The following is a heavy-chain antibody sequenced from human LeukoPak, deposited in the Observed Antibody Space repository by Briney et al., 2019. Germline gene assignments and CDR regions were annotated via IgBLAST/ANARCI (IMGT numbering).Heavy chain of an antibody. CDR2: IKQDGSEK. V-gene: IGHV3-7*01. D-gene: IGHD1-7*01. CDR3: AREDDWNYEDY. CDR1: GFTFSSYT. J-gene: IGHJ4*02. Sequence: GGSLRLSCAASGFTFSSYTINWVRQPRGKGREWVANIKQDGSEKYYVNSVKGRFTISRDNDKNSPYLQMNSLRAEDTAIYYCAREDDWNYEDYWGQGTLVTVSS.